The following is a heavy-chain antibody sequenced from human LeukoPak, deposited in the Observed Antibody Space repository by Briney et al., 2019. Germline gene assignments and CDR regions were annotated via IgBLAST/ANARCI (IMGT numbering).Heavy chain of an antibody. CDR1: GFSFSDYY. CDR2: ISSNNGRII. CDR3: ARYYSDAFDV. D-gene: IGHD3-10*01. J-gene: IGHJ3*01. V-gene: IGHV3-11*04. Sequence: GGSLRLSCAASGFSFSDYYMTWIRQAPGKGLEWLSYISSNNGRIIYYADSVKGRFTISRDNTKNSLFLQMVSLRVEDTAVYYCARYYSDAFDVWGQGTVDTVSP.